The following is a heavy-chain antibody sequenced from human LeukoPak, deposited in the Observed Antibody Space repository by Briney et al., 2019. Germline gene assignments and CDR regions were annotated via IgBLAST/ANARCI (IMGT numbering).Heavy chain of an antibody. CDR2: IYHSGST. Sequence: TSETLSLTCAVYGGSFSGYYWSWIRQPPGKGLEWIGEIYHSGSTNYHPSLKSRVTISVDKSKNHFSLKLSSVTAADTAVYYCARVNWNYVNSNWFDPWGQGTLVTVSS. CDR3: ARVNWNYVNSNWFDP. J-gene: IGHJ5*02. CDR1: GGSFSGYY. V-gene: IGHV4-34*01. D-gene: IGHD1-7*01.